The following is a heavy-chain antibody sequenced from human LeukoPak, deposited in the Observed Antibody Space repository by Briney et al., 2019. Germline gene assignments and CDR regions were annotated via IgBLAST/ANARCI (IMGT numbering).Heavy chain of an antibody. V-gene: IGHV1-69*13. CDR1: GGTFSYYT. J-gene: IGHJ6*03. CDR3: ARSLKEVYHYYMDA. CDR2: IIPMFGTA. Sequence: ASVTVSCKASGGTFSYYTISWVRQAPGQGLEWMGGIIPMFGTANYAQKFQGRVTITADEPTSTAYMELSSLRSEDTAIYYCARSLKEVYHYYMDAWGKGTTVTISS.